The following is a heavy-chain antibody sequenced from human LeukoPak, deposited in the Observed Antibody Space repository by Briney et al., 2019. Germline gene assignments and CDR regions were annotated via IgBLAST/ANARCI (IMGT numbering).Heavy chain of an antibody. CDR3: ARGTYYDILTGYFNGDY. D-gene: IGHD3-9*01. J-gene: IGHJ4*02. Sequence: GGSLRLSCAASGFTFSSYAMHWVRQAPGKGLEWVEVISYDGSNKYYADSVKGRFTISRDNSKNTLYLQMNSLRAEDTAVYYCARGTYYDILTGYFNGDYWGQGTLVTVSS. CDR2: ISYDGSNK. V-gene: IGHV3-30-3*01. CDR1: GFTFSSYA.